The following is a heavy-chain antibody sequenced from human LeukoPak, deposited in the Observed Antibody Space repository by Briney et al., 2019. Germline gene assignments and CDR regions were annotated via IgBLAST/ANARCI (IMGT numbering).Heavy chain of an antibody. V-gene: IGHV3-23*01. Sequence: GRSLRLSCAASGFTFSSYGMHWVRQAPGKGLEWASAISGSGGSTYYADSVKGRFTISRDNSKNTLYLQMNSLRAEDTAVYYCAKEGGIDPTSVVIGPRGWYFDLWGRGTLVTVSS. CDR3: AKEGGIDPTSVVIGPRGWYFDL. CDR2: ISGSGGST. J-gene: IGHJ2*01. D-gene: IGHD4-23*01. CDR1: GFTFSSYG.